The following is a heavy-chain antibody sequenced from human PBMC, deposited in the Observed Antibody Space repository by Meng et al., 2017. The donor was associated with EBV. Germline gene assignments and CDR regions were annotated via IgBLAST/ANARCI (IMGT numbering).Heavy chain of an antibody. D-gene: IGHD1/OR15-1a*01. CDR3: VRELVGGTFDY. V-gene: IGHV1-46*01. CDR1: GYTFTSYY. J-gene: IGHJ4*02. Sequence: VQLVHPGAEVKRPGASVKVSCKASGYTFTSYYLHWVRQAPGQGLEWMGIIIPAGGNTNYAQKFRGRFTMTRDTSTSTVYMDLSILTSEDTAVYYCVRELVGGTFDYWGQGTLVTVSS. CDR2: IIPAGGNT.